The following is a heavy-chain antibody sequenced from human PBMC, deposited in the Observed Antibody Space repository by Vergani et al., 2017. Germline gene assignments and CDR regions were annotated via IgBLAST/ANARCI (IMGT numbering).Heavy chain of an antibody. D-gene: IGHD2-2*01. CDR1: GGTFSSYA. CDR2: IIPILGIA. J-gene: IGHJ1*01. CDR3: ARGRLGYCSSTSCPGDDEYFQH. V-gene: IGHV1-69*04. Sequence: QVQLVQSGAEVKKPGSSVKVSCKASGGTFSSYAISWVRQAPGQGLEWMGRIIPILGIANYAQKLQGRVTMTTDTSTSTAYMELRSLRSDDTAVYYCARGRLGYCSSTSCPGDDEYFQHWGQGTLVTVSS.